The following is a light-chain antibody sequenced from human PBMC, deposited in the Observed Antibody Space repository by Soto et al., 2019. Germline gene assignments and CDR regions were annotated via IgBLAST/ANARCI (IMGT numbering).Light chain of an antibody. CDR1: QDINNY. Sequence: DIQMTQSPSSLSASVGDRVTITCQASQDINNYLNWYQQKSGKDPKLLIYDASDLETGVPSRFSGSGSGTDFNFTISRLQTEDIATYYCQQYDNLPLTFGGGTKVDIK. J-gene: IGKJ4*01. CDR3: QQYDNLPLT. V-gene: IGKV1-33*01. CDR2: DAS.